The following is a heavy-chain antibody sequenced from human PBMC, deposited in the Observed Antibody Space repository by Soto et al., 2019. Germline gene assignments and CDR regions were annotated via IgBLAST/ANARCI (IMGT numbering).Heavy chain of an antibody. V-gene: IGHV4-34*01. CDR1: GGSFSGYY. CDR2: INHSGST. CDR3: ARHPGYYYDVMDV. J-gene: IGHJ6*02. Sequence: PSETLSLTCAVYGGSFSGYYWSWIRQPPGKGLEWIGEINHSGSTNYNPSLKSRVTISIDTSKNQFSLKLSSVTAADTAVYYCARHPGYYYDVMDVWGQGTSVTVSS.